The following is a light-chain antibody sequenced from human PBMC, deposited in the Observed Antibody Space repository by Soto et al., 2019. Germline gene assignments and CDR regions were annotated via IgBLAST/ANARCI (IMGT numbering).Light chain of an antibody. Sequence: QSALTQPASVSGSPGQSITISCTGTSSDFGSYNLVSWYQQHPGKAPKLMIYEVSKRPSGVSNRFSGSKSGNTASLTISGFQAEDEADYYCCSYAGSSTHYVFGTGTKVTVL. J-gene: IGLJ1*01. CDR3: CSYAGSSTHYV. V-gene: IGLV2-23*02. CDR1: SSDFGSYNL. CDR2: EVS.